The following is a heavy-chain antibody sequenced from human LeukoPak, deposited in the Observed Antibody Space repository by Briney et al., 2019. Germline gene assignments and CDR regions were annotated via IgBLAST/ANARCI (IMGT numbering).Heavy chain of an antibody. J-gene: IGHJ6*03. D-gene: IGHD3-10*01. Sequence: SSETLSLTCTVSGYSISSGYYWGWIRQPPGKGLEWIGSIYHSGSTYYNPSLKNRVTISLDTSKNQFSLKLRSVTAADTAVYYCARGLREFGYYYYHMDVWDIGTTVTVSS. V-gene: IGHV4-38-2*02. CDR3: ARGLREFGYYYYHMDV. CDR1: GYSISSGYY. CDR2: IYHSGST.